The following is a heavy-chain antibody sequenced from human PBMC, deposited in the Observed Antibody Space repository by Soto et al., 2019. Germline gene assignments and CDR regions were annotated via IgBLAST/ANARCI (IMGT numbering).Heavy chain of an antibody. Sequence: SLRLSCAASGFTFSSYAMSWFRQAPGKGLEWVSAISGSGGSTYYAYSVKGRFTISRDNSKNTLYLQMNSLRAEDTAVYYCAKRSPTVTTNSAFDYWGQGTLVTVSS. CDR3: AKRSPTVTTNSAFDY. D-gene: IGHD4-4*01. V-gene: IGHV3-23*01. CDR2: ISGSGGST. J-gene: IGHJ4*02. CDR1: GFTFSSYA.